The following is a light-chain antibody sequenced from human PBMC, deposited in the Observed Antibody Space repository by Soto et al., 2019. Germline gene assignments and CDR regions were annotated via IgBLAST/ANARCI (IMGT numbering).Light chain of an antibody. CDR3: QPYNNWPPA. J-gene: IGKJ1*01. Sequence: EIVMTQSPATLSVSPGERATLSCRASQSVSGNLAWYQQKPGQAPRLLIYGASTRATGIPARFSGSGSGTEFTLTISRTQSEDYAVYYCQPYNNWPPAFGQGTKVEIK. V-gene: IGKV3-15*01. CDR1: QSVSGN. CDR2: GAS.